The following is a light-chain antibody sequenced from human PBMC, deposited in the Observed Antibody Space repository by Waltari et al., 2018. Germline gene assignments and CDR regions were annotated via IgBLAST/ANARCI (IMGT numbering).Light chain of an antibody. J-gene: IGLJ2*01. CDR2: DND. Sequence: QSLLAQPPSVSAAPGQKVTIPCPGSSPNTGNNYVPLYQQRPGTGPKLLIYDNDKRPSGVPDRCSGSKSGTSATLGITGLQTGDEADYYCATWGTGLEAGVFGGGTTLTVL. V-gene: IGLV1-51*01. CDR1: SPNTGNNY. CDR3: ATWGTGLEAGV.